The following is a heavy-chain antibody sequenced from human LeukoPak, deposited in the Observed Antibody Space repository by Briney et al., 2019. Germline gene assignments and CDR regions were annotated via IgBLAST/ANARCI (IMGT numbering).Heavy chain of an antibody. V-gene: IGHV4-38-2*02. CDR2: VYHSGST. Sequence: SETLSLTCTVSGYSISGGYYWGWIRQPPGKGLQWIGSVYHSGSTYYNPSLKSRITISVDTSKNQFSLKLSSVTAADTAVYYCARNWYGSSWSEQIYYFDYWGQGTLVTVSS. CDR3: ARNWYGSSWSEQIYYFDY. J-gene: IGHJ4*02. D-gene: IGHD6-13*01. CDR1: GYSISGGYY.